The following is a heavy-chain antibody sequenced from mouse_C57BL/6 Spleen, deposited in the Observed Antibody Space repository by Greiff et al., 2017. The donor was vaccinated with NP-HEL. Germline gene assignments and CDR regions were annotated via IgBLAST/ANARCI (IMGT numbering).Heavy chain of an antibody. CDR1: GYAFSSYW. Sequence: QVQLKESGAELVKPGASVKISCKASGYAFSSYWMNWVKQRPGKGLEWIGQIYPGDGDTNYNGKFKGKATLTADKSSSTAYMQLSSLTSEDSAVYFCARSDYDYDEYYYAMDYWGQGTSVTVSS. D-gene: IGHD2-4*01. CDR2: IYPGDGDT. CDR3: ARSDYDYDEYYYAMDY. J-gene: IGHJ4*01. V-gene: IGHV1-80*01.